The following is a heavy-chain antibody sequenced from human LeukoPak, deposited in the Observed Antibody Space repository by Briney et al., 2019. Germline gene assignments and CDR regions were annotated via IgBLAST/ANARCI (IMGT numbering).Heavy chain of an antibody. D-gene: IGHD3-10*01. V-gene: IGHV3-49*04. CDR2: IRSKAYGGTT. CDR3: TRFTMVRGVGDY. Sequence: GGSLRLSCTASGFTFGDYAMSWVRQAPGKGLEWVGFIRSKAYGGTTEYAASVKGRFTISRDDSKSIAYLQMNSLKTEDTAVYYCTRFTMVRGVGDYWGQGTLVTVSS. J-gene: IGHJ4*02. CDR1: GFTFGDYA.